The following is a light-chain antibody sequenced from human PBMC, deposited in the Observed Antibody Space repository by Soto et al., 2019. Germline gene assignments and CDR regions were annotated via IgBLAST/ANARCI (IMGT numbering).Light chain of an antibody. CDR2: AAS. V-gene: IGKV1-39*01. Sequence: DIQMTQSPSSLSASVGERVTITCRASQSITNYLNWYQQKPARAPKVLIYAASSLQGGVPSRFSGSVSGTDFTLTISSLQPEDLGTYYCQQSYSTPYTFGQGTKVEIK. CDR1: QSITNY. J-gene: IGKJ2*01. CDR3: QQSYSTPYT.